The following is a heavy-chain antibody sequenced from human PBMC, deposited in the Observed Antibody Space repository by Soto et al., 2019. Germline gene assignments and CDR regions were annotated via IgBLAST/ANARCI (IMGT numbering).Heavy chain of an antibody. D-gene: IGHD1-1*01. Sequence: SSAKVSCKASRGTFSSYAISWVRQAPGQGLECMGGIIPVFGTANYAQKFQGRVTINADESTSTVYMELSSLRSEDTAVYYCARGWNDFPHWGQGTLVTVSS. CDR3: ARGWNDFPH. CDR2: IIPVFGTA. CDR1: RGTFSSYA. V-gene: IGHV1-69*13. J-gene: IGHJ1*01.